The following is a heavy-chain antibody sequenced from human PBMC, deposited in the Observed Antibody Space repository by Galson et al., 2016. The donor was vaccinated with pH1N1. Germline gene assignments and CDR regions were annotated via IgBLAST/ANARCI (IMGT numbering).Heavy chain of an antibody. CDR2: INPSGGST. Sequence: SVKVSCKASGDTFSSYYMHWVRQAPGQGLEWMGIINPSGGSTRYAEKFQGRVTMTRDTSTSTVYIELSSLRSDDTAVYYCAYRGYCSGGSCYAFDSWGQGTMVTVSS. D-gene: IGHD2-15*01. V-gene: IGHV1-46*01. CDR1: GDTFSSYY. J-gene: IGHJ3*02. CDR3: AYRGYCSGGSCYAFDS.